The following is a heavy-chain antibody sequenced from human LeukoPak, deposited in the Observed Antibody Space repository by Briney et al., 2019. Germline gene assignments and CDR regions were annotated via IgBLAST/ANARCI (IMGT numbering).Heavy chain of an antibody. V-gene: IGHV4-61*02. CDR2: IYTSGST. D-gene: IGHD3-3*01. CDR3: ARGPGDFWDGYQMDY. J-gene: IGHJ4*02. CDR1: GGSISSGSYY. Sequence: KTSETLSLTCTVSGGSISSGSYYWSWIRQPAGKGLEWIGRIYTSGSTNYNPSLKSRVTISVDTSKNQFSLKLSSVTAADTAVYYCARGPGDFWDGYQMDYWGQGTLVTVSS.